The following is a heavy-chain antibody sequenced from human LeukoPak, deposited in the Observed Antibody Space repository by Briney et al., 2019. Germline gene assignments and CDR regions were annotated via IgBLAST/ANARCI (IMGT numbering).Heavy chain of an antibody. D-gene: IGHD3-22*01. CDR3: ARSERIIMILGGAFDV. J-gene: IGHJ3*01. CDR2: IYYSGST. Sequence: SETLSLTCTVSGDSISSYYWSWIRQPPGKGLEWIGHIYYSGSTNYNPSLKSRVTISVDTSKNQFSLKLSSVTAADTAVYFCARSERIIMILGGAFDVWGQGTMVTVSS. V-gene: IGHV4-59*08. CDR1: GDSISSYY.